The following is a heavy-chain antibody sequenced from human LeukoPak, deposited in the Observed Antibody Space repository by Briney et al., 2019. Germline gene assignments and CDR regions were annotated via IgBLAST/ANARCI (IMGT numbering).Heavy chain of an antibody. CDR1: GFIFSSYG. V-gene: IGHV3-30*18. CDR3: AKDLSVARTGGHDY. D-gene: IGHD2-15*01. Sequence: PGGSLRLSCAASGFIFSSYGMHWVRQAPGKGLEWVAVISYDGSNKYYADSVKGRFTISRDNSKNTLYLQMNSLRAEDTAVYYCAKDLSVARTGGHDYWGQGTLVTVSS. J-gene: IGHJ4*02. CDR2: ISYDGSNK.